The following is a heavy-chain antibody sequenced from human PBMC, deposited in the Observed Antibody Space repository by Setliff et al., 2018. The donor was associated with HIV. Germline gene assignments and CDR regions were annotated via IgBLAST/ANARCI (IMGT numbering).Heavy chain of an antibody. CDR1: GYTFTGNSDYY. D-gene: IGHD3-16*01. CDR2: INPYSGGT. V-gene: IGHV1-2*02. CDR3: ARDEGGDRYFDY. Sequence: ASVKVSCKASGYTFTGNSDYYLHWVRQAPGQGPEWMGWINPYSGGTLYAQKFHGRVTMTRDTSVSTAYMELNRLTSDDTAVYFCARDEGGDRYFDYWGQGTLVTVSS. J-gene: IGHJ4*02.